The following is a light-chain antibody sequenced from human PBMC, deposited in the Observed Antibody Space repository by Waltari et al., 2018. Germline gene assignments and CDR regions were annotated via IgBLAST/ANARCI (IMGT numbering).Light chain of an antibody. V-gene: IGKV1-39*01. Sequence: DIQMTQSPPSRSASVGDRVTITCRATQSISTSLNLYQHKAGKAPKLLIYGASTLERGVPSRFSGSGSGTNFTLTINSLRPEDFATYYCQQSYTAPFTFGPGTRVDLK. J-gene: IGKJ3*01. CDR3: QQSYTAPFT. CDR2: GAS. CDR1: QSISTS.